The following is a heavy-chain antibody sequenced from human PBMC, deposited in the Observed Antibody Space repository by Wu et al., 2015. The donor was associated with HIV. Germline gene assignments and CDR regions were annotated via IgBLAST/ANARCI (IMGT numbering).Heavy chain of an antibody. J-gene: IGHJ6*02. D-gene: IGHD3-9*01. Sequence: QVQLVQSGAEVKKPGSSVKVSCKASGGTFSSYAISWVRQAPGQGLEWMGGIIPIFGTANYAQKFQGRVTITTDESTSTAYMELSSLRSEDTAVYYCARSDTYYDILTGYYYGMDVWGQGTTVTVSS. V-gene: IGHV1-69*05. CDR2: IIPIFGTA. CDR1: GGTFSSYA. CDR3: ARSDTYYDILTGYYYGMDV.